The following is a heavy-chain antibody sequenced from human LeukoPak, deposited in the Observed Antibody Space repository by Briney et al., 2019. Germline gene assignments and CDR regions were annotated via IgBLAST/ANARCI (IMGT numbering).Heavy chain of an antibody. J-gene: IGHJ4*02. Sequence: GGSLRLSCAASGFTFSSYGMSWVRQAPGKGLEWVSAISGSGGSTYYADSVKGRFTISRDNSKNTLYLQMNSLRAEDTAVCYCAKDLLGYCSSTSCYSGDYYFDYWGQGTLVTVSS. CDR1: GFTFSSYG. V-gene: IGHV3-23*01. D-gene: IGHD2-2*01. CDR3: AKDLLGYCSSTSCYSGDYYFDY. CDR2: ISGSGGST.